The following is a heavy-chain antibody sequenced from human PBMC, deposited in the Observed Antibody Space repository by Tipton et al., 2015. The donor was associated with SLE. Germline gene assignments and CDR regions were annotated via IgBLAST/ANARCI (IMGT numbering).Heavy chain of an antibody. CDR3: ARGPRKLVPGSYYYYMDV. Sequence: TLSLTCTVSGGSISSYYWGWIRQPPGKGLEWIGSISYSGRTYYNPSLKSRLTISVDTSKNQFSLNLSSVTAADTAVYYCARGPRKLVPGSYYYYMDVWGKGTTVTVSS. J-gene: IGHJ6*03. CDR1: GGSISSYY. CDR2: ISYSGRT. D-gene: IGHD6-6*01. V-gene: IGHV4-39*07.